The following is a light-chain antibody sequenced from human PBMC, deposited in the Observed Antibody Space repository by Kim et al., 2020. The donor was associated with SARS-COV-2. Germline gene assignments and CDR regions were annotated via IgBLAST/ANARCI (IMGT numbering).Light chain of an antibody. V-gene: IGKV1-5*03. CDR3: QQYGTSPWT. CDR1: QSVSSR. J-gene: IGKJ1*01. CDR2: KAS. Sequence: ASVEERVTITCRASQSVSSRLSLYQQRPGKAPNLLIYKASPLQSGVPSRFIGTGSGTDFTLTISGLQPDDSGTYYCQQYGTSPWTFGRGTKVDIK.